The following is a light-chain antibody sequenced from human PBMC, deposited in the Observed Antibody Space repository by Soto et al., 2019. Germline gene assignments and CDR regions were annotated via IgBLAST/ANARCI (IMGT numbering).Light chain of an antibody. CDR1: QSVTSSY. V-gene: IGKV3-15*01. CDR3: QQYNNWPPIT. CDR2: GAS. Sequence: EIVMTQSPVTLSVSPGERVTLSCRAIQSVTSSYLAWYQQKPGQAPRLLIYGASTRATGIPARFSGSGSGTEFTLTISSLQSEDFAVYYCQQYNNWPPITFGQGTRLE. J-gene: IGKJ5*01.